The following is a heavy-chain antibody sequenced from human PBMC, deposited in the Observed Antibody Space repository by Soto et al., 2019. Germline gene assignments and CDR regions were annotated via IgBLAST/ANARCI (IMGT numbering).Heavy chain of an antibody. CDR3: AGDPADQYGSGSHRNVGMDV. CDR2: IYHSGTT. J-gene: IGHJ6*02. D-gene: IGHD3-10*01. V-gene: IGHV4-4*02. Sequence: LSYTLALTCTVSGGPIRSSHWRSWVRQSPGKGLEWIGEIYHSGTTNSNPSLRSRVTISMDMSNNQLALKWSSVTAEEKEICYVAGDPADQYGSGSHRNVGMDVWCQGSTLT. CDR1: GGPIRSSHW.